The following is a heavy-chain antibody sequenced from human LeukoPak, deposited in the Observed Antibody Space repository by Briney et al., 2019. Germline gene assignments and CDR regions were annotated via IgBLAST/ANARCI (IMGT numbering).Heavy chain of an antibody. CDR3: ARAQQQLVRKGKVFDY. CDR2: INPNSGGT. D-gene: IGHD6-13*01. CDR1: GYTFTGNY. V-gene: IGHV1-2*02. Sequence: ASVKVSCKASGYTFTGNYMHWVRQAPGRGLEWMGWINPNSGGTNYAQKFQGRVTMTRDTSISTAYMELSRLRSDDTAVYYCARAQQQLVRKGKVFDYWGQGTLVTVSS. J-gene: IGHJ4*02.